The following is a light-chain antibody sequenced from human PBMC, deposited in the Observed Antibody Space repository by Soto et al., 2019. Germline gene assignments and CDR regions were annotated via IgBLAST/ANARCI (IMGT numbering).Light chain of an antibody. CDR3: QQYENYWT. CDR2: DAS. J-gene: IGKJ1*01. Sequence: DIQMTQSPFTLSASVGDRVTITCRASQTISSWLAWYQQIPGKAPKLLIYDASNSESGVPSRFSGSGSGTEFTLTISSLQPEDFAVYYCQQYENYWTFGQGTKVEIK. CDR1: QTISSW. V-gene: IGKV1-5*01.